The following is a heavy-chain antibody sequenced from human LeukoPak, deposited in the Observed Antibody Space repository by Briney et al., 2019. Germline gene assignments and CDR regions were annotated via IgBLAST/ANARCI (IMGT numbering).Heavy chain of an antibody. CDR1: GGSTSSSSYY. J-gene: IGHJ5*02. CDR3: ARESDCSSTSCYQNWFDP. CDR2: IYYSGST. V-gene: IGHV4-39*07. Sequence: PSETLSLTCTVSGGSTSSSSYYWGWIRQPPGKGLEWIGSIYYSGSTYYNPSLKSRVTISVDTSKNQFSLKLSSVTAADTAVYYCARESDCSSTSCYQNWFDPWGQGTLVTVSS. D-gene: IGHD2-2*01.